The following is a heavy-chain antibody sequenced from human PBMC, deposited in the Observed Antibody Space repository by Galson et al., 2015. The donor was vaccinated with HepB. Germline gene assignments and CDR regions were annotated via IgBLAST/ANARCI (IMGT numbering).Heavy chain of an antibody. CDR3: ARTDYGDYVVDGSFDY. D-gene: IGHD4-17*01. J-gene: IGHJ4*02. Sequence: VKVSCKVSGGTFSNYAINWVRQAPGQGLEWMGGIIPLFGTANYAQKFQGRVTITADESTSTAYMDLSSLRCEDTAVYYCARTDYGDYVVDGSFDYWGQGTLVTVSS. V-gene: IGHV1-69*13. CDR1: GGTFSNYA. CDR2: IIPLFGTA.